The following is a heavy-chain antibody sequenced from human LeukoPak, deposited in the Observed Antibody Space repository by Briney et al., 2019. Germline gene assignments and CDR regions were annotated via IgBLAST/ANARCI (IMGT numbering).Heavy chain of an antibody. CDR2: ISSSGSTI. Sequence: GGSLRLSCAASGFTFSSYEMNWVRQAPGKGLEWVSYISSSGSTIYYADSVKGRFTISRDNAKNSLYLQMNSLRAEDTAVYYCARESTLGFGELFRYYYGMDVWGKGPRSPSPQ. CDR1: GFTFSSYE. J-gene: IGHJ6*04. D-gene: IGHD3-10*01. V-gene: IGHV3-48*03. CDR3: ARESTLGFGELFRYYYGMDV.